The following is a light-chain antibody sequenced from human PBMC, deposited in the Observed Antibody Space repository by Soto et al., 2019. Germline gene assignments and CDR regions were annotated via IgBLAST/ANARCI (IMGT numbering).Light chain of an antibody. V-gene: IGKV3-15*01. CDR1: QSVNNN. CDR3: QQYGSSPGLFT. J-gene: IGKJ3*01. CDR2: GAS. Sequence: EIILTQSPASLSVSPGERATLSCRASQSVNNNLAWYQQKPGQAPRLLIYGASTRATGIPGRFRGSGSGTEFTLTITSLQSEDFAVYYCQQYGSSPGLFTFGPGTKVDIK.